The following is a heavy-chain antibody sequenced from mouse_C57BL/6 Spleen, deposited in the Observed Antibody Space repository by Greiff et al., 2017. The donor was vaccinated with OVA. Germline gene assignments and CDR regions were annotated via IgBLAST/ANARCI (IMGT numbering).Heavy chain of an antibody. V-gene: IGHV5-17*01. CDR3: ARSKMGYFDV. J-gene: IGHJ1*03. Sequence: EVKVVESGGGLVKPGGSLKLSCAASGFTFSDYGMHWVRQAPEKGLEWVAYISSGSSTIYYADTVKGRFTISRDNAKNTLFLQMTSLRSEDTAMYYCARSKMGYFDVWGTGTTVTVSS. CDR1: GFTFSDYG. D-gene: IGHD2-5*01. CDR2: ISSGSSTI.